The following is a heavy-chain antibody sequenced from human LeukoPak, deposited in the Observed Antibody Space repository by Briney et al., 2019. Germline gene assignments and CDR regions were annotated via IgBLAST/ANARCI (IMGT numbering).Heavy chain of an antibody. D-gene: IGHD6-13*01. Sequence: ASVKVSCKASGGTFSSYAISWVRQAPGQGLEWMGGIIPIFGTANYAQKFQGRVTITADESTSTAYMELSSLRSEDTAVYYCARGALTDGYSSSWYYYYYYMDVWGKGTTVTVSS. V-gene: IGHV1-69*13. CDR2: IIPIFGTA. CDR3: ARGALTDGYSSSWYYYYYYMDV. J-gene: IGHJ6*03. CDR1: GGTFSSYA.